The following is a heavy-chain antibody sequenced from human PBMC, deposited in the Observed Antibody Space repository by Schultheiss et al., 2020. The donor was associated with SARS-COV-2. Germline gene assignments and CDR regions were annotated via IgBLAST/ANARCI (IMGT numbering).Heavy chain of an antibody. J-gene: IGHJ6*02. Sequence: SETLSLTCTVSGGSISSGGYYWSWIRQHPGKGLEWIGCINYRGNTYYNPSLKSRVTISVDKSKNQFSLKLSSVTAADTAVYYCANRPGDCSGGSCYFLGYYYYGMDVWGQGTTVTVSS. V-gene: IGHV4-31*09. CDR1: GGSISSGGYY. CDR3: ANRPGDCSGGSCYFLGYYYYGMDV. D-gene: IGHD2-15*01. CDR2: INYRGNT.